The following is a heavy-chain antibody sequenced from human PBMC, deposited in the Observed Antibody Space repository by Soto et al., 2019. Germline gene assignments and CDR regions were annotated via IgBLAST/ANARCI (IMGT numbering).Heavy chain of an antibody. D-gene: IGHD2-21*02. Sequence: APVKVSCKASGYTFTSYAMHCVGPAPGQRLEWMGWINAGNGNTKYSQKFQGRVTITRDTSASTAYMELSSLRSEDTAVYYCARSIVVVTALDYWGQGTLVTVS. J-gene: IGHJ4*02. CDR3: ARSIVVVTALDY. CDR2: INAGNGNT. V-gene: IGHV1-3*01. CDR1: GYTFTSYA.